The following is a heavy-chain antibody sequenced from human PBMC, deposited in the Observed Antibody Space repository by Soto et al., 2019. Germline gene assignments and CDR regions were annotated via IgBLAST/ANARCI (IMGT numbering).Heavy chain of an antibody. J-gene: IGHJ4*02. Sequence: EVQLVESGGGLVQPGGSLRLSCAASGFTFSTYWMTWVRQAPGKGLEWLANIKEDGSETHSLDSVKGRFAISRDNSKNSLYLQMNSLRVEDTAVYYCARLRGYYFDYWGQGTLVTVSS. V-gene: IGHV3-7*01. CDR1: GFTFSTYW. CDR3: ARLRGYYFDY. CDR2: IKEDGSET.